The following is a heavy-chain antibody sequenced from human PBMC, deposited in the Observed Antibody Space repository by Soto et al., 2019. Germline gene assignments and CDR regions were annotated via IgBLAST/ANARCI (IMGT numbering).Heavy chain of an antibody. D-gene: IGHD3-16*01. CDR3: AREGGESSDGLYYFDS. CDR2: IYYSGNT. Sequence: QVQLQESGPGLVKPSQTLSLTCTVSGGSTSSDNYWSWIRQPPGKGLEWIGHIYYSGNTDYNPSLKSRLCISIDTSKNQFSLKLSSVTAADTAVYFCAREGGESSDGLYYFDSWGQGSLVTVSS. V-gene: IGHV4-30-4*01. CDR1: GGSTSSDNY. J-gene: IGHJ4*02.